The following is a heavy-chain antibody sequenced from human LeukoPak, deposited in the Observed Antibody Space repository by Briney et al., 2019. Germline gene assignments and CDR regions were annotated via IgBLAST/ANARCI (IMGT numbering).Heavy chain of an antibody. Sequence: VGSLRLSCAASGFTFSSYAMSRVRQAPGKGLEWVSSICSSSSYIYYADSVKGRFTISRDNAKNSLYLQMNSLRAEDTAVYYCARTRGYSYGLFDYWGQGTLVTVSS. V-gene: IGHV3-21*01. CDR1: GFTFSSYA. CDR3: ARTRGYSYGLFDY. J-gene: IGHJ4*02. CDR2: ICSSSSYI. D-gene: IGHD5-18*01.